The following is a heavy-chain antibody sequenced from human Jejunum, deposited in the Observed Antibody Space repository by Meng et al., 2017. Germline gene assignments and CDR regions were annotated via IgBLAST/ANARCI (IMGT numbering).Heavy chain of an antibody. CDR1: GFSLSTSGVG. J-gene: IGHJ4*02. Sequence: QIPLKDSAPTRVKPTHTLALTCTFSGFSLSTSGVGVGGIRQPPGESLDYLALIYWDDDKRYNPSLKNRLTIAKDTSKNQVVLTMTNVDPVDTATYFCAHRLGPSGHSWDVGYFDFWGQGALVTVSS. V-gene: IGHV2-5*02. CDR3: AHRLGPSGHSWDVGYFDF. CDR2: IYWDDDK. D-gene: IGHD6-13*01.